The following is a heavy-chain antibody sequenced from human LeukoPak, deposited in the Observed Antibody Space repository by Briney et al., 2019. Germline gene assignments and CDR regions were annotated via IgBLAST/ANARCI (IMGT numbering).Heavy chain of an antibody. J-gene: IGHJ5*02. Sequence: ASVKVSCKASGYTFTGYYMHWVRQAPGQGLEWMGRINPNSGGTNYAQKFQGRVTMTRDTSIRTAYMELSRLRSDDTAVYYCARDGDPYYYGSGSYSSWFDHWGQGTLVTVSS. V-gene: IGHV1-2*06. CDR3: ARDGDPYYYGSGSYSSWFDH. D-gene: IGHD3-10*01. CDR2: INPNSGGT. CDR1: GYTFTGYY.